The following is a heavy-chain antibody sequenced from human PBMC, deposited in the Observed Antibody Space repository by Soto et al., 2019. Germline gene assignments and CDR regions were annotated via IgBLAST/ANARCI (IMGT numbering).Heavy chain of an antibody. D-gene: IGHD3-10*01. CDR2: IYWNDDK. Sequence: QITLKESGPTLVKPTQTLTLTCTFSGFSLSTYGVGVGWIRQPPGKALEWLALIYWNDDKRYSPSLKSRVTDTKGTANTRAVLTMTNLDPVDTATYYCAHTFYYTAGIGFDPWGLGTLVTVSS. CDR3: AHTFYYTAGIGFDP. CDR1: GFSLSTYGVG. V-gene: IGHV2-5*01. J-gene: IGHJ5*02.